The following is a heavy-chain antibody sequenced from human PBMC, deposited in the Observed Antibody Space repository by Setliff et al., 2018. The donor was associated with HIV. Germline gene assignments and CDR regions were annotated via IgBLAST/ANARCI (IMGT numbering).Heavy chain of an antibody. D-gene: IGHD2-15*01. Sequence: SVKVSCKASGDTFNSHAISWVRQAPGQGLEWMGGIIPIFGTPNYAQKFKGRLTITANESTSTVYMELSSLRSEDTAVYYCARDSRDIVVVIAPEPEPYYYYGMDVWGEGTTVTVSS. J-gene: IGHJ6*04. CDR2: IIPIFGTP. CDR3: ARDSRDIVVVIAPEPEPYYYYGMDV. CDR1: GDTFNSHA. V-gene: IGHV1-69*13.